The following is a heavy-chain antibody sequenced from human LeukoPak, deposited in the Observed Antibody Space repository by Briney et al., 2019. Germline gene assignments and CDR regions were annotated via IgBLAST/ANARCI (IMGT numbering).Heavy chain of an antibody. CDR2: ISSSSYI. D-gene: IGHD6-19*01. Sequence: GGSLRLSCAASGFTFSSYSMNWVRQAPGKGLEWVSSISSSSYIYYADSVKGRFTISRDNAKNSLYLQMNSLRAEDSALYYCAKDAISSLAVHRFDLWGQGTLATVSS. CDR1: GFTFSSYS. J-gene: IGHJ4*02. CDR3: AKDAISSLAVHRFDL. V-gene: IGHV3-21*04.